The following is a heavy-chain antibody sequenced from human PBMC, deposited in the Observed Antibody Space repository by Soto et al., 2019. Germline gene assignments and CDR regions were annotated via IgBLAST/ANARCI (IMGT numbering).Heavy chain of an antibody. D-gene: IGHD3-3*01. V-gene: IGHV1-69*06. J-gene: IGHJ4*02. CDR2: IIPIFGTA. CDR1: GGTFSSYA. CDR3: ARWEGYDFWSGYYGPVGCY. Sequence: GASVKVSCKASGGTFSSYAISWVRQAPGQGLEWMGGIIPIFGTANYAQKFQGRVTITADKSTSTAYMELSSLRSEDTAVYYCARWEGYDFWSGYYGPVGCYWGQGTLVIVSS.